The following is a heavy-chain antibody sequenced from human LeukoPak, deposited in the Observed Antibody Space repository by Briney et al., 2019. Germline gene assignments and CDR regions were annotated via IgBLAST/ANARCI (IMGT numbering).Heavy chain of an antibody. J-gene: IGHJ4*02. D-gene: IGHD6-19*01. CDR3: ARDVEVAGIRDS. CDR1: EFSVGSNY. CDR2: IYSGGST. V-gene: IGHV3-66*01. Sequence: GGSLRLSCAASEFSVGSNYMTWVRQAPGKGLEWVSLIYSGGSTYYADSVKGRFTISRDNAKNTLYLQMNNLRADDTALYYCARDVEVAGIRDSWGQGTVVTVSS.